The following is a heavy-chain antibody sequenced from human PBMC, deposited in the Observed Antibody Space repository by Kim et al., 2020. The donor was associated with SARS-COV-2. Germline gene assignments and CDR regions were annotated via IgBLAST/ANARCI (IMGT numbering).Heavy chain of an antibody. CDR3: ASLCSNGVCSAG. V-gene: IGHV4-34*01. Sequence: SETLSLTCAVYGGSFSGYYWSWIRQPPGKGLEWIGEINHSGSTNYNPSLKSRVTISVDTSKNQFSLKLSSVTAADTAVYYCASLCSNGVCSAGWGQGTLV. CDR2: INHSGST. D-gene: IGHD2-8*01. CDR1: GGSFSGYY. J-gene: IGHJ4*02.